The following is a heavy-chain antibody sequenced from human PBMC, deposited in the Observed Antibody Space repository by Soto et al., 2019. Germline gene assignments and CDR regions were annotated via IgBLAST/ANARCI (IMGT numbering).Heavy chain of an antibody. Sequence: QVQLVQSGAEVKKPGASVKVSCKASGYTFTGYYMHWVRQAPGQGLEWMGWINPNSCGTNYAQKFQGWVTMTRDTSISTAYMELSRLRSDDTAVYYCARDFLPYDSSGYYRLYYFDYWGQGTLVTVSS. V-gene: IGHV1-2*04. CDR2: INPNSCGT. CDR3: ARDFLPYDSSGYYRLYYFDY. CDR1: GYTFTGYY. J-gene: IGHJ4*02. D-gene: IGHD3-22*01.